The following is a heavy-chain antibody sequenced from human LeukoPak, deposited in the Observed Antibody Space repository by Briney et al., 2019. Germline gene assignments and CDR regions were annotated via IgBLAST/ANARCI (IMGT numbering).Heavy chain of an antibody. Sequence: PGRSLRLSCAASGFTFSSYGMHWVRQAPGKGLEWLAVIWYDGSNKYYADSVKGRFTISRDNSKNTLYLQMNSLRAEDTAVYYCARDSGVDTAMVDFDYWGQGTLVTVSS. CDR2: IWYDGSNK. D-gene: IGHD5-18*01. V-gene: IGHV3-33*01. CDR1: GFTFSSYG. CDR3: ARDSGVDTAMVDFDY. J-gene: IGHJ4*02.